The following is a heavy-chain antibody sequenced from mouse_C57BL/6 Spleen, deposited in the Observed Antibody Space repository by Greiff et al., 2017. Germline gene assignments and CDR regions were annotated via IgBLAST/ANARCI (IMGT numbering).Heavy chain of an antibody. CDR1: GYTFTDYY. J-gene: IGHJ2*01. Sequence: QVQLQQSGAELVRPGASVKLSCKASGYTFTDYYINWVKQRPGQGLEWIARIYPGSGNTYYNEKFKGKATLTAEKSSSTAYMQLSSLTSEDSAVYFCAKDYGNYVYYFDYWGQGTTLTVSS. V-gene: IGHV1-76*01. CDR2: IYPGSGNT. D-gene: IGHD2-1*01. CDR3: AKDYGNYVYYFDY.